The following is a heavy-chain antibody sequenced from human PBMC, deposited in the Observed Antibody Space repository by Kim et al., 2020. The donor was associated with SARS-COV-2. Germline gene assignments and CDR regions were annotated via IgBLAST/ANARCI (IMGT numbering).Heavy chain of an antibody. Sequence: TFYGASARGRFTISRDNSKNSVYLEMNNLRTEDTAYYYCAQDRRGSYGFWGQGTLVTVSS. CDR3: AQDRRGSYGF. D-gene: IGHD1-26*01. CDR2: T. J-gene: IGHJ4*02. V-gene: IGHV3-43*01.